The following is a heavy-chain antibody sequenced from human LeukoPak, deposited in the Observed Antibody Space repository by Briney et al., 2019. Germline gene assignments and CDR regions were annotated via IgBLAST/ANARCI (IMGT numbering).Heavy chain of an antibody. CDR2: ISAHNGNT. D-gene: IGHD1-26*01. CDR1: GYTFTNYD. Sequence: GASVKVSCKASGYTFTNYDINWVRQAPGQGLEWMGWISAHNGNTNYAQKLQGRVTMTTDTSTSTAYMEMRSLRSDDTAVYYCARGPADSELMFFDIWGQGTMVTVSS. CDR3: ARGPADSELMFFDI. J-gene: IGHJ3*02. V-gene: IGHV1-18*01.